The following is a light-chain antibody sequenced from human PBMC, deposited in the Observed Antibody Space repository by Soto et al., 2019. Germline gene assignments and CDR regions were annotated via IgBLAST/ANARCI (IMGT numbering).Light chain of an antibody. CDR1: SSDVGGYNY. CDR2: EVS. J-gene: IGLJ1*01. V-gene: IGLV2-8*01. CDR3: SSYADNNNYV. Sequence: QSALTQPPSPSGSPGQSVAISCTGSSSDVGGYNYVSWYQQYPGKAPKVIIYEVSKRPSGVPDRFSGSKSGNTASLTVSGLQAEDEADYYCSSYADNNNYVFGTGTKVTVL.